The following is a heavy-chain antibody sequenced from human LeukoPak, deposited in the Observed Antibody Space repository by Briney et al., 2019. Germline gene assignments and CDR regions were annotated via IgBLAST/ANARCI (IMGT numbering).Heavy chain of an antibody. Sequence: SQTLSLTCTVSGGSISSGGYYWSWIRQHPGKGLEWIGYIYYSGSTYYNPSLKSRVTISVDTSKNQFSLKLSSVTAADTAMYYCAREGYYGSGSYWYYFDYWGQGTLVTVSS. CDR1: GGSISSGGYY. CDR3: AREGYYGSGSYWYYFDY. J-gene: IGHJ4*02. CDR2: IYYSGST. D-gene: IGHD3-10*01. V-gene: IGHV4-31*03.